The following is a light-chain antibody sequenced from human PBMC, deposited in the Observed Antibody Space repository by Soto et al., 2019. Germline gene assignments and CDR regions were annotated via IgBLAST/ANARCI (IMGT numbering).Light chain of an antibody. Sequence: DIQMTQSPSSLSASVGDRVTITCRASQTIDTYLNWYHQNPGKAPKLLIYAASPLQNGVPSRFSGSGSGTDFTLTISSLQPEDFATYYCQQSTGIPYTFGQGTKLEIK. CDR3: QQSTGIPYT. CDR2: AAS. J-gene: IGKJ2*01. V-gene: IGKV1-39*01. CDR1: QTIDTY.